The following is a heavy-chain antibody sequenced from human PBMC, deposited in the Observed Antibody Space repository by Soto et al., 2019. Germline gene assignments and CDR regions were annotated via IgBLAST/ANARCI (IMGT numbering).Heavy chain of an antibody. CDR2: IYYSGTT. V-gene: IGHV4-39*01. Sequence: QLQLQESGPGLVKPSETLSLTCTVSGDSITSNSYFWAWIRQPPGKGLEWIGSIYYSGTTYYKPSLKSRVTXSXXRSKNQFSLKLSSVTAADTAVYSCARHFSVDYFDSWGQGALVTVSS. CDR1: GDSITSNSYF. CDR3: ARHFSVDYFDS. J-gene: IGHJ4*02.